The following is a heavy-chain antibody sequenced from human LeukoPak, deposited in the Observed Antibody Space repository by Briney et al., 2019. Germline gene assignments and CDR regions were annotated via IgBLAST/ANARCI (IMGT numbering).Heavy chain of an antibody. J-gene: IGHJ6*03. D-gene: IGHD3-22*01. V-gene: IGHV3-30*02. Sequence: GGSLRLSCAASGFTFSSYGMHWVRQAPGKGLEWVAFIRYDGSNKYYADSVKGRFTISRDNSKNTLYLQMNSLRAEDTAVYYCAKDQSYYDSTRGGLYYYYYYMDVWGKGTTVTISS. CDR1: GFTFSSYG. CDR3: AKDQSYYDSTRGGLYYYYYYMDV. CDR2: IRYDGSNK.